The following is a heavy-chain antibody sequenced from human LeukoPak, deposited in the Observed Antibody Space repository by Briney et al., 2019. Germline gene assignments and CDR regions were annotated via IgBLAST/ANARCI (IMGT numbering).Heavy chain of an antibody. Sequence: TGGSLRLSCAASGFTVSNDYISWVRQAPGKGLEWVSVIYSGDKKYYADSVKGRFTISRDNSKNTLYLQMNSLRAEDTAVYYCASWAYYDSTGQRGDAFDIWGQGTMVTVSS. J-gene: IGHJ3*02. D-gene: IGHD3-22*01. CDR1: GFTVSNDY. V-gene: IGHV3-53*01. CDR2: IYSGDKK. CDR3: ASWAYYDSTGQRGDAFDI.